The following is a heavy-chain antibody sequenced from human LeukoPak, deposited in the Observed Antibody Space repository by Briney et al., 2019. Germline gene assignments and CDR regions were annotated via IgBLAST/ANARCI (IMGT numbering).Heavy chain of an antibody. CDR3: ARERPTIAARSSNWFDP. J-gene: IGHJ5*02. CDR2: INPSGGST. CDR1: GYTFTSYY. V-gene: IGHV1-46*01. D-gene: IGHD6-6*01. Sequence: ASVKVSCKASGYTFTSYYMHWVRQAPGQGLEWMGIINPSGGSTSYAQKFQGRVTMTRDTSTSTVYMELSSLRSEDTAVYYCARERPTIAARSSNWFDPWGQGTLVTVSS.